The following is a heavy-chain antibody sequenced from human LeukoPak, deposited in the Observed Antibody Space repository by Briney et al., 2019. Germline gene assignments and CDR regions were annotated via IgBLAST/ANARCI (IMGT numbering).Heavy chain of an antibody. Sequence: ASVKVSCKASGYTFTSYYMHWVRQAPGQGLEWMGIINPSGGSTSYAQKFQGRVTMTRDTSTSTVYMELSSLRSEDTAVYYCARYCSSTSCYEYYFDYWGQGTLATVSS. D-gene: IGHD2-2*01. CDR1: GYTFTSYY. CDR3: ARYCSSTSCYEYYFDY. J-gene: IGHJ4*02. CDR2: INPSGGST. V-gene: IGHV1-46*01.